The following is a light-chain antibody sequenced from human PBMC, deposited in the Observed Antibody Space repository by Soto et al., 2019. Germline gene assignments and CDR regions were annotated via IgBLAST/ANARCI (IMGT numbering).Light chain of an antibody. CDR1: SNDIGTYYY. CDR2: GVH. V-gene: IGLV2-14*01. CDR3: TAFSANRVYL. Sequence: QSALTQPISVSGSPGQSITISCTGNSNDIGTYYYVCWYQQHPGKAPRLLIHGVHSRSPGISGRFSASKSGLTASLTISGLQAEDEDDYYCTAFSANRVYLFGPGTKVTVL. J-gene: IGLJ1*01.